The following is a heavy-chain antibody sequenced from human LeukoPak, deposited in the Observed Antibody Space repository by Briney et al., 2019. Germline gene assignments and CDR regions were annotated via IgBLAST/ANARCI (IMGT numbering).Heavy chain of an antibody. D-gene: IGHD3-22*01. CDR1: GFTFSSYG. CDR2: IWYDGSNK. CDR3: ARDKGPHYYDSSGYSY. J-gene: IGHJ4*02. V-gene: IGHV3-33*01. Sequence: PGRSLRLSCAASGFTFSSYGMHWVRQAPGKGLGWVAVIWYDGSNKYYADSVKGRFTISRDNSKNTLYLQMNSLRAEDTAVYYCARDKGPHYYDSSGYSYWGQGTLVTVSS.